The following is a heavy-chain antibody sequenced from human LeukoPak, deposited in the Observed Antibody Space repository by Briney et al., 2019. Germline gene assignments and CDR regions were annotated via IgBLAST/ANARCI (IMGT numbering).Heavy chain of an antibody. CDR3: ARLTHYYDSSGYYNWFDP. V-gene: IGHV4-59*08. D-gene: IGHD3-22*01. CDR2: IYYSGST. Sequence: RASETLSLTCTVSGGSISSYYWSWIRQPPGKGLEWLGYIYYSGSTNYNPSLKSRVTISVDTSKNQFSLKLSSVTAADTAVYYCARLTHYYDSSGYYNWFDPWGQGTLVTVSS. CDR1: GGSISSYY. J-gene: IGHJ5*02.